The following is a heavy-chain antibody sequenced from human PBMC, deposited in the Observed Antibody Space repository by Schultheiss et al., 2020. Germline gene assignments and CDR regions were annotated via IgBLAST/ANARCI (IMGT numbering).Heavy chain of an antibody. V-gene: IGHV4-34*01. Sequence: SATLSLTCAVYGGSFSGYYWSWIRQPPGKGLEWIGEINHSGSTNYNPSLKSRVTISVDTSKNQFSLKLSSVTAADTAVYYCAREIGYCSGGSCYENWFDPWGQGTLVTVSS. D-gene: IGHD2-15*01. CDR2: INHSGST. CDR1: GGSFSGYY. CDR3: AREIGYCSGGSCYENWFDP. J-gene: IGHJ5*02.